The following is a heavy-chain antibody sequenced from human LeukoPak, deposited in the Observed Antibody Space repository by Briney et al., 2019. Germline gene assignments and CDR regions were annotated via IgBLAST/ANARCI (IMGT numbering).Heavy chain of an antibody. CDR2: INPSGGST. V-gene: IGHV1-46*01. J-gene: IGHJ4*02. CDR3: ARGVHNYGNFDF. CDR1: GYTFTDYY. Sequence: GASVKVSCKASGYTFTDYYMHWVRQAPGQGLEWMGVINPSGGSTNYAQKFQGRVTMTRDTSTSTVYMELRSLRSEDTAVYSCARGVHNYGNFDFWGQGTLVTVSS. D-gene: IGHD5-18*01.